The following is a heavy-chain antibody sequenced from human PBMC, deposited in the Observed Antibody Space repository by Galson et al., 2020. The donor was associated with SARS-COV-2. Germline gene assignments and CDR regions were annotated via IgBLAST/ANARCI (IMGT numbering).Heavy chain of an antibody. Sequence: GGSLRLSCAVSGFTFNSYSMSWVRQAPGKGLEWVSSISSNSEYIYNVDSVKGRFTISRDNAKNSLYLQMNSLRAEDTAVYYCAREASWAMFGMDVWCQGTTVTVAS. D-gene: IGHD1-26*01. V-gene: IGHV3-21*01. CDR2: ISSNSEYI. CDR1: GFTFNSYS. CDR3: AREASWAMFGMDV. J-gene: IGHJ6*02.